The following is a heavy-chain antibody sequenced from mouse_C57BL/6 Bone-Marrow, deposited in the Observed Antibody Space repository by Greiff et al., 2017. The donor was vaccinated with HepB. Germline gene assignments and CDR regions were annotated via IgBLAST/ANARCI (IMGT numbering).Heavy chain of an antibody. J-gene: IGHJ4*01. CDR1: GYTFTNYW. CDR3: ARGITRGYYYAMDY. Sequence: QVQLKQSGAELVRPGTSVKMSCKASGYTFTNYWIGWAKQRPGHGLEWIGDIYPGGGYTNYNEKFKGKATLTADKSSSTAYMQFSSLTSEDSAIYYCARGITRGYYYAMDYWGQGTSVTVSS. V-gene: IGHV1-63*01. D-gene: IGHD2-4*01. CDR2: IYPGGGYT.